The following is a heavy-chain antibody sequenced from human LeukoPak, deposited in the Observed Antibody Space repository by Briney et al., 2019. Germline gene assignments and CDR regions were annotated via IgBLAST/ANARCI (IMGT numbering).Heavy chain of an antibody. CDR1: GFTVSSNY. Sequence: PGGSLRLSCAASGFTVSSNYMSWVRQAPGKGLEWVSVISSGGSTYYADSVKGRFTISRDNSKNTLYLQMNSLRAEDTAVYYCARDLSGNYWGMDVWGQGTTVTVSS. V-gene: IGHV3-53*01. J-gene: IGHJ6*02. CDR3: ARDLSGNYWGMDV. D-gene: IGHD1-26*01. CDR2: ISSGGST.